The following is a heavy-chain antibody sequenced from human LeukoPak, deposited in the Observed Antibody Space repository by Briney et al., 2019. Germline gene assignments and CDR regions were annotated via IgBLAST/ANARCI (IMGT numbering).Heavy chain of an antibody. V-gene: IGHV3-23*01. J-gene: IGHJ5*01. D-gene: IGHD2-2*01. CDR3: AKDRHAPGRYCSSTSCFPFDS. CDR2: ISGSGGST. CDR1: GFTFNE. Sequence: GGSLRLSCAASGFTFNEMNWVRQAPGKGLEWVSGISGSGGSTYYADSVKGRFTISRDNTKNTLYLQMNSLRAEDTAVYYCAKDRHAPGRYCSSTSCFPFDSWGQGTLVTVSS.